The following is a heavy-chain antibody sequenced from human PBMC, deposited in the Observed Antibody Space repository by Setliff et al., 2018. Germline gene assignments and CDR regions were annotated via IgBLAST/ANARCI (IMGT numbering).Heavy chain of an antibody. V-gene: IGHV4-59*01. CDR2: VYYSGTA. D-gene: IGHD5-12*01. CDR1: GASLSTYY. Sequence: SETLSLTCTVSGASLSTYYWSWIRQPPGKGLEFIGYVYYSGTANYSPSLRSRLTISVDTSKNQFSLKLRSVTAADTAVYYCARGGTFRYFDFWGQGAPVTVSS. CDR3: ARGGTFRYFDF. J-gene: IGHJ4*02.